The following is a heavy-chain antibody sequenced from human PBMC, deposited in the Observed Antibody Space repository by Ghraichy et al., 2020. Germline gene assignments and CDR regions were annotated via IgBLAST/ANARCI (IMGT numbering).Heavy chain of an antibody. V-gene: IGHV3-23*01. CDR2: ISGSGGST. D-gene: IGHD6-19*01. Sequence: GGSLRLSCAASGFTFSSYAMSWVRQPPGKGLEWVSAISGSGGSTYYADSVKGRLTISRDNSKNTLYLQMNSLRADDTAVYHCAKGTSIGWYRAGDFWGQGTLVTISS. CDR1: GFTFSSYA. CDR3: AKGTSIGWYRAGDF. J-gene: IGHJ4*02.